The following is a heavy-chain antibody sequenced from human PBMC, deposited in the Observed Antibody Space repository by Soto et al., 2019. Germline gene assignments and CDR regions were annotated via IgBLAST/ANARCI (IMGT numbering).Heavy chain of an antibody. CDR2: IYYSGST. CDR3: ASVYCGGDCYPVPNPKSYFDY. V-gene: IGHV4-61*01. D-gene: IGHD2-21*02. CDR1: GGSVSSGSYY. Sequence: SETLSLTCTVSGGSVSSGSYYWSWIRQPPGKGLEWIGYIYYSGSTNYNPSLKSRVTISVDTSKNQFSLKLSSVTAADTAVYYCASVYCGGDCYPVPNPKSYFDYWGQGTLVTVSS. J-gene: IGHJ4*02.